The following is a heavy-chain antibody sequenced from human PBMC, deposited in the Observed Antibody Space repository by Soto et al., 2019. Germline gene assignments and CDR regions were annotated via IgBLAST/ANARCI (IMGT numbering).Heavy chain of an antibody. Sequence: SVKVSCKDSGGTFSSYAISWVRQAPGQGLEWMGGIIPIFGTANYAQKFQGRVTITADESTNTAYMELSSLRSEDTAVYYCARXPRNRERLYYYYYGMDVWGQGTTVTVSS. V-gene: IGHV1-69*13. J-gene: IGHJ6*02. CDR1: GGTFSSYA. CDR3: ARXPRNRERLYYYYYGMDV. CDR2: IIPIFGTA. D-gene: IGHD1-1*01.